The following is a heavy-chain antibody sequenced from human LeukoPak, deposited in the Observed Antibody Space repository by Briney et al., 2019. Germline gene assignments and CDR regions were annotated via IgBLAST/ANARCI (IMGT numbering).Heavy chain of an antibody. Sequence: SETLSLTCTVSGYSISSGYYWGWIRQPPGKGLEWIGEINHSGSTNYNPSLKSRVTISVDTSKNQFSLKLSSVTTADTAVYYCARWPEGFAYMDVWGKGTTVTVSS. J-gene: IGHJ6*03. V-gene: IGHV4-38-2*02. CDR1: GYSISSGYY. CDR3: ARWPEGFAYMDV. CDR2: INHSGST. D-gene: IGHD3-3*01.